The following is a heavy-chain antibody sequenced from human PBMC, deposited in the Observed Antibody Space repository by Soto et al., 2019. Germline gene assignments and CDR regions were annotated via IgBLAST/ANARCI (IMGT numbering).Heavy chain of an antibody. Sequence: PSETLSLTCTVSGGSISSSSYYWGWIRQPPGKGLEWIGSIYYSGSTYYNPSLKSRVTISVDTSKNQFSLKLSSVTAADTAVYYCARQTIYYDSSGNSPNWFDPWGQGTLVT. CDR3: ARQTIYYDSSGNSPNWFDP. D-gene: IGHD3-22*01. CDR2: IYYSGST. J-gene: IGHJ5*02. CDR1: GGSISSSSYY. V-gene: IGHV4-39*01.